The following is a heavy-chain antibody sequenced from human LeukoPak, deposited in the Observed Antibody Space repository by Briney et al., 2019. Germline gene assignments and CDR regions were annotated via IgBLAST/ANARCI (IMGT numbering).Heavy chain of an antibody. Sequence: SETPSLTCTVSGGSISSSPYYWSWIRQPPGKGLEWIGYIYYSGSTNYNPSLKSRVTISVDTSKNQFSLKLSSVTAADTAVYYCARETSQKGAHYMDVWGKGTTVTISS. D-gene: IGHD3-16*01. J-gene: IGHJ6*03. CDR3: ARETSQKGAHYMDV. CDR2: IYYSGST. CDR1: GGSISSSPYY. V-gene: IGHV4-61*01.